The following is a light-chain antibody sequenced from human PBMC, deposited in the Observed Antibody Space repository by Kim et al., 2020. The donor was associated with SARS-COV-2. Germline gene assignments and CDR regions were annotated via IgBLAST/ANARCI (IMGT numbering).Light chain of an antibody. CDR1: SLRSYY. Sequence: SSELTQDPAVSVALGQTVRITCQGDSLRSYYATWYQQKPGQAPIIVIYGKNIWPSGIPDRFSGSSSGNTTSLTITGTQAGDEADYYCNSRDSSDNVVFGG. CDR2: GKN. J-gene: IGLJ2*01. CDR3: NSRDSSDNVV. V-gene: IGLV3-19*01.